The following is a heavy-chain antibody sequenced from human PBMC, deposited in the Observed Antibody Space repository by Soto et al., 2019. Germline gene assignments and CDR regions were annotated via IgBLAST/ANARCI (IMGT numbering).Heavy chain of an antibody. CDR1: GFTFDNYA. J-gene: IGHJ4*02. V-gene: IGHV3-9*01. Sequence: EVQLVESGGGLVQPGRSLRLSCAASGFTFDNYAMHWVRQAPGKGLEWVSGISCSSTNVGYADSVKGRFTTSRDNAKKSLYLHINSPSTEATALCYCARSDFATGDPFDYGGQGTLVTV. CDR3: ARSDFATGDPFDY. CDR2: ISCSSTNV. D-gene: IGHD2-21*02.